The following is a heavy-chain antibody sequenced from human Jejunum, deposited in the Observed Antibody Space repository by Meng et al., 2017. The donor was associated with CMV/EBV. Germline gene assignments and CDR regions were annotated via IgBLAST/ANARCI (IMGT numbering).Heavy chain of an antibody. CDR3: ARTQWHVGYFDN. D-gene: IGHD6-19*01. CDR1: LGSISIGSNY. Sequence: SLGSISIGSNYWGWLRQPPGKGREWIGSIHYTGSTNYNPSLKTRVSISEDTSKNEFSLTLTSVTAADTAVYYCARTQWHVGYFDNWGQGTLVTVSS. J-gene: IGHJ4*02. V-gene: IGHV4-39*07. CDR2: IHYTGST.